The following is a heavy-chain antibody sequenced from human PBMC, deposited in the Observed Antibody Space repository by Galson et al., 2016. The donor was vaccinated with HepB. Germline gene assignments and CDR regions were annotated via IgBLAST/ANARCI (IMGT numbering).Heavy chain of an antibody. CDR1: GSSFSGYY. CDR3: ARFTRYEYNSSGYVWFDP. CDR2: INDSGSS. Sequence: SETLSLTCAVSGSSFSGYYWSWIRQPPGKGLEWIGEINDSGSSTYIPSLKSRVSKSADTSKKQFSQTLTSVTAADTAVYFCARFTRYEYNSSGYVWFDPWGQGTRVTVSS. D-gene: IGHD3-22*01. J-gene: IGHJ5*02. V-gene: IGHV4-34*01.